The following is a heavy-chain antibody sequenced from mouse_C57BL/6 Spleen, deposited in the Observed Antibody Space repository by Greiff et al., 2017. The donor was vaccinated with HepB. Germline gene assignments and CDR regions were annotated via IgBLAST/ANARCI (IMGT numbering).Heavy chain of an antibody. D-gene: IGHD1-1*01. V-gene: IGHV1-63*01. J-gene: IGHJ2*01. CDR3: ARGGTGSSPLFDY. CDR2: IYPGGGYT. Sequence: VHLVESGAELVRPGTSVKMSCKASGYTFTNYWIGWAKQRPGHGLEWIGDIYPGGGYTNYNEKFKGKATLTADKSSSTAYMQFSSLTSEDSAIYYGARGGTGSSPLFDYWGQGTTLTVSS. CDR1: GYTFTNYW.